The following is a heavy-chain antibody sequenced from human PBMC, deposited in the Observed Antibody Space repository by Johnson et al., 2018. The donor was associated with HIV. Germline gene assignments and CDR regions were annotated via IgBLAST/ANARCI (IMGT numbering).Heavy chain of an antibody. Sequence: MQLVESGGGLVQPGGSLRLSCAASGVTFSTYWMSWVRQAPGKGLEWVANIKQDGSEKYYVDSVKGRITISRDNAKHSLYLQMNSLRAEDTAVYYCARDIAIQLWSHDAFDIWGQGTMVTVSS. D-gene: IGHD5-18*01. CDR3: ARDIAIQLWSHDAFDI. CDR2: IKQDGSEK. V-gene: IGHV3-7*01. J-gene: IGHJ3*02. CDR1: GVTFSTYW.